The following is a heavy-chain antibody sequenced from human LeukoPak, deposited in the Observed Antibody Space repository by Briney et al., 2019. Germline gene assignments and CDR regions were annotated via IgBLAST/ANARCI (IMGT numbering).Heavy chain of an antibody. J-gene: IGHJ4*02. CDR1: GFTLSNYA. CDR2: ISGSADNT. CDR3: AREGTYYDILTGSISYYFDY. D-gene: IGHD3-9*01. Sequence: GGSLRLSCAASGFTLSNYAMSWVRQAPGKGLEWVSAISGSADNTHYADSVKGRFTISRDNAKNSLYLQMNSLRAEDTAVYYCAREGTYYDILTGSISYYFDYWGQGTLVTVSS. V-gene: IGHV3-23*01.